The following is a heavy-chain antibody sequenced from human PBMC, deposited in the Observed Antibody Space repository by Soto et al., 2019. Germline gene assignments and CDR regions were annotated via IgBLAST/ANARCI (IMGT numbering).Heavy chain of an antibody. CDR3: AKDQGSSWYEIDY. Sequence: EVQLLESGGGLVQPGGSLKLPWQPPGSTFTNKPLPWVGQAPGKGLEGASTISGSGGSTYYADSVKGRFTISRDNSKNTLYLQMNSLRAEDTAVYYCAKDQGSSWYEIDYWGQGTLVTVSS. CDR2: ISGSGGST. CDR1: GSTFTNKP. J-gene: IGHJ4*02. D-gene: IGHD6-13*01. V-gene: IGHV3-23*01.